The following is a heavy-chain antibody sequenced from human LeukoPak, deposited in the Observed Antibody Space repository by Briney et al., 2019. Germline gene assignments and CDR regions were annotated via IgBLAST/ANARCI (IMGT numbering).Heavy chain of an antibody. V-gene: IGHV5-51*01. D-gene: IGHD4-17*01. Sequence: GESLKISCKGSGYTFTNYWIGWVRQMPGKGLEWMGIIYPGDSDTRYSPSFQGQVTISADKSINTAYLQWSSLKASDSAVYYCARRNGDYAVDYWGQGTLVTVSS. CDR3: ARRNGDYAVDY. J-gene: IGHJ4*02. CDR1: GYTFTNYW. CDR2: IYPGDSDT.